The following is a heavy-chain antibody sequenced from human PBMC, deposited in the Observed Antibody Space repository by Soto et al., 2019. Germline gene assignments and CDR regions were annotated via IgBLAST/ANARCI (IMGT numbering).Heavy chain of an antibody. CDR2: IYHSGST. J-gene: IGHJ6*02. CDR1: GGSISSSNW. V-gene: IGHV4-4*02. D-gene: IGHD3-22*01. Sequence: SETLSLTCAVSGGSISSSNWWSWVRQPPGKGLEWIGEIYHSGSTNCNPSLKSRVTISVDKSKNQFSLKLSSVTAADTAVYYCARLGGYIYYYYGMDVWGQGTTVTVSS. CDR3: ARLGGYIYYYYGMDV.